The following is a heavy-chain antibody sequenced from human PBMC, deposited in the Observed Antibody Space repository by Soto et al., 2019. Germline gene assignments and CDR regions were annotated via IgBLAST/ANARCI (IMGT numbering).Heavy chain of an antibody. CDR2: ISYDGSNK. D-gene: IGHD6-19*01. CDR1: GFTFSSYG. V-gene: IGHV3-30*03. Sequence: GGSLRLSCAASGFTFSSYGMHWVRQAPGKGLEWVAVISYDGSNKYYADSVKGRFTISRDNSKNTLYLQMNSLRAEDTAVYYCVHLRIAVAGTPAQKFAYWGQGTLVTVSS. CDR3: VHLRIAVAGTPAQKFAY. J-gene: IGHJ4*02.